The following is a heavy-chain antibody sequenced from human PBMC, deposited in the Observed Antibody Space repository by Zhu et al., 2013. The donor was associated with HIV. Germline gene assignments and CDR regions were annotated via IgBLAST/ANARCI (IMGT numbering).Heavy chain of an antibody. J-gene: IGHJ3*01. D-gene: IGHD3-10*01. Sequence: QVQLQESGPGLVKPSETLSLTCTVSGSSISRGHYWGWIRQSPGKGLEWIGSIYHSGTTHYNPSLKSRVTVSVDTSKNQFSLKMTSVTAADTAVYYCARPYGSGTFYNGDQPFDFWGLRDNGHRLF. CDR3: ARPYGSGTFYNGDQPFDF. CDR1: GSSISRGHY. V-gene: IGHV4-38-2*02. CDR2: IYHSGTT.